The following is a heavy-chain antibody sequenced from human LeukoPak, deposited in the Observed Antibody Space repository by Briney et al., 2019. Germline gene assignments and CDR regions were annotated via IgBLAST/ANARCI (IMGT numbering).Heavy chain of an antibody. Sequence: ASVKVSCKASGYTFTGYYMHWVRQAPGQGLEWMGWINPNNGGTNYVQKFQGRVTMTRDTSISTAYMELSRLTSDDTAVYYCARTYYYDSSGQPWGFDPWGQGTLVTVSS. CDR2: INPNNGGT. CDR3: ARTYYYDSSGQPWGFDP. J-gene: IGHJ5*02. CDR1: GYTFTGYY. V-gene: IGHV1-2*02. D-gene: IGHD3-22*01.